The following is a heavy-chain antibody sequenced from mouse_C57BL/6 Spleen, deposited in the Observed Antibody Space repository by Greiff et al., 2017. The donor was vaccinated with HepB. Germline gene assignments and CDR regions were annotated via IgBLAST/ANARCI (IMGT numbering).Heavy chain of an antibody. CDR3: TTSNGRY. Sequence: EVKLVESGAELVRPGASVKLSCTASGFNIKDDYMHWVKQRPEQGLEWIGWIDPENGDTEYASKFQGKATITADTSSNTAYLQLSSLTSEDTAVYYCTTSNGRYWGQGTSVTVSS. V-gene: IGHV14-4*01. CDR2: IDPENGDT. CDR1: GFNIKDDY. D-gene: IGHD3-1*01. J-gene: IGHJ4*01.